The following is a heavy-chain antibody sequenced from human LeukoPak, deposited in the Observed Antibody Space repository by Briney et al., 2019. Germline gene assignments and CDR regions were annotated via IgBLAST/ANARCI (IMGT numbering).Heavy chain of an antibody. CDR1: GFTVSSNY. J-gene: IGHJ4*02. D-gene: IGHD5-18*01. Sequence: GGSLRLSCAASGFTVSSNYMSWVRQAPGKGLEWVAVISYDGSNKYHADSVKGRFTISRDNSKNTLYLQMNSLRAEDTAVYYCAIRIGIQLWLESFDYWGQGTLVTVSS. V-gene: IGHV3-30-3*01. CDR2: ISYDGSNK. CDR3: AIRIGIQLWLESFDY.